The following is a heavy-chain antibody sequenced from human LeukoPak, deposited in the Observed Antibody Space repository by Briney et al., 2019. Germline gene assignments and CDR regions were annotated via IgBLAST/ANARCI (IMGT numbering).Heavy chain of an antibody. Sequence: GGSLRLSCAASGFTFSSYWMHWVRQAPGKGLVWVSRISTDGYTTDYADFVQGRFTASRDNTKNTWSLEMNSLRAEDTAVYYCVVGGSPGYWGQGTLVTVSS. CDR1: GFTFSSYW. CDR2: ISTDGYTT. CDR3: VVGGSPGY. V-gene: IGHV3-74*01. J-gene: IGHJ4*02. D-gene: IGHD2-15*01.